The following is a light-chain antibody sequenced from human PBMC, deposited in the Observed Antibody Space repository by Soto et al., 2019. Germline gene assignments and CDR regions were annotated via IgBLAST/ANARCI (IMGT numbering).Light chain of an antibody. V-gene: IGKV1-33*01. J-gene: IGKJ4*01. CDR1: QDISNH. Sequence: DIQMTQSPSSLSASVGDRVTITCQATQDISNHLNWYQQKPGKAPNLLIYDASNLEMGVPSRFSGSGSGTDFTLTIRNLQPEDLATYYCQQFNNIPLTFGGGTKVEIK. CDR2: DAS. CDR3: QQFNNIPLT.